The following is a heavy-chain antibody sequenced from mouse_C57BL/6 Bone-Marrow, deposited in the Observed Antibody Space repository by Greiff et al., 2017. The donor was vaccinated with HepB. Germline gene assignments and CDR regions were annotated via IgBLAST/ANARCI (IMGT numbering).Heavy chain of an antibody. V-gene: IGHV1-81*01. Sequence: VQLQESGAELARPGASVKLSCKASGYTFTSYGISWVKQRTGQGLEWIGEIYPRSGNTYYNEKFKGKATLTADKSSSTAYMELRSLTSEDSAVYYCTRSDDGYYRYWFAYWGQGTLVTVSA. CDR2: IYPRSGNT. D-gene: IGHD2-3*01. CDR3: TRSDDGYYRYWFAY. J-gene: IGHJ3*01. CDR1: GYTFTSYG.